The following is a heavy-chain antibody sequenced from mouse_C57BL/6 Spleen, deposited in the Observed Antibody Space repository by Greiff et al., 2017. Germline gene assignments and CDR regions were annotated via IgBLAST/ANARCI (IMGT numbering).Heavy chain of an antibody. CDR3: AGHDYGSSDVGVCDY. CDR2: IYPGDGDT. D-gene: IGHD1-1*01. J-gene: IGHJ2*01. CDR1: GYAFSSSW. Sequence: QVQLMESGPELVKPGASVKISCKASGYAFSSSWMNWVKQRPGKGLEWIGRIYPGDGDTNYNGKVKGRATLSTDKSSSTAYMQLSSLKSEDSAVYFCAGHDYGSSDVGVCDYWGQGTTLTVSS. V-gene: IGHV1-82*01.